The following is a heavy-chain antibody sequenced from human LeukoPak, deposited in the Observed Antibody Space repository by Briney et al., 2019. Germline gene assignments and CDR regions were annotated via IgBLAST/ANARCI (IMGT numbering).Heavy chain of an antibody. CDR1: RFTFDNYA. J-gene: IGHJ4*02. Sequence: PGRSLRLSCVASRFTFDNYAIHWVRQVPGKGLERVSGIYWNNGFIAYADSTEGRFTISRDNAKNAVHLQMNSLRTEDTALYYCTKGPGCSNGLYHYYLEFWGQGALVTVSS. D-gene: IGHD2-15*01. CDR3: TKGPGCSNGLYHYYLEF. V-gene: IGHV3-9*01. CDR2: IYWNNGFI.